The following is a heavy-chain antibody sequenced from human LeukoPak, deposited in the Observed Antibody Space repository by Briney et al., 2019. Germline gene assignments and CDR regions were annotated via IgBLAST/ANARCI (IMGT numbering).Heavy chain of an antibody. D-gene: IGHD6-19*01. CDR1: RGSISSYY. Sequence: SETLSLTCTVSRGSISSYYWSWIRQPPGKGLEWIGYIYYSGSTNYNPSLKSRVTISVDTSKNQFSLKLSSVTAADTAVYYCARGRYSSGWYDYWGQGTLVTVSS. CDR2: IYYSGST. CDR3: ARGRYSSGWYDY. V-gene: IGHV4-59*01. J-gene: IGHJ4*02.